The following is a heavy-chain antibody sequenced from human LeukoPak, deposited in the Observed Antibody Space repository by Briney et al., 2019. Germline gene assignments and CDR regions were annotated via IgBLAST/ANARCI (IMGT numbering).Heavy chain of an antibody. V-gene: IGHV4-34*01. CDR2: INHSGST. CDR3: ASCSDSRYLRYFDL. J-gene: IGHJ2*01. CDR1: GGSFSDYY. Sequence: SETLSLTCAVYGGSFSDYYWSWIRQPPGRGLEWIGEINHSGSTNYNPSLKSRVTISVDTSKNQFSLKLSSVTAADTAVYYCASCSDSRYLRYFDLWGRGTLVTVSS. D-gene: IGHD2-15*01.